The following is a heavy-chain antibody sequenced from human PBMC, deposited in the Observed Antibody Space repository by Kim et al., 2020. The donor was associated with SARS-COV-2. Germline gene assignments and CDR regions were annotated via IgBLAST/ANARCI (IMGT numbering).Heavy chain of an antibody. Sequence: SETLSLTCAVYGGSFSGYYWSWIRQPPGKGLEWIGEINHSGSTNYNPSLKSRVTISVDTSKNQFSLKLSSVTAADTAVYYCARGRGRWLPIDYWGQGNL. D-gene: IGHD6-19*01. V-gene: IGHV4-34*01. CDR3: ARGRGRWLPIDY. CDR1: GGSFSGYY. CDR2: INHSGST. J-gene: IGHJ4*02.